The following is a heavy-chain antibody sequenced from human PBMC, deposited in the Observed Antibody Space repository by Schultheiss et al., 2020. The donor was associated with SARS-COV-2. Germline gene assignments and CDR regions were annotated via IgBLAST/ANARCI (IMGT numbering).Heavy chain of an antibody. CDR1: GFTFDDYA. J-gene: IGHJ4*02. Sequence: GGSLRLSCAASGFTFDDYAMHWVRQAPGKGLEWVSGISWNSGSIGYADSVKGRFTISRDNAKNSLYLQMNSLRAEYTALYYCARTSASRYYFDYWGQGTLVTVSS. CDR2: ISWNSGSI. CDR3: ARTSASRYYFDY. D-gene: IGHD1-14*01. V-gene: IGHV3-9*01.